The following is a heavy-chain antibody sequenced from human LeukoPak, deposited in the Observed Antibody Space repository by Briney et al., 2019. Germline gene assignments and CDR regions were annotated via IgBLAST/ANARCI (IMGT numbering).Heavy chain of an antibody. V-gene: IGHV3-53*01. CDR1: GFTVSSNY. J-gene: IGHJ3*02. Sequence: PGGSLRLSCAASGFTVSSNYMSWVREAPGKGLEWVSVIYSGGNTYYADSLKGRFTISRDNSKNTLYLQMNSLRVEDTAVYYCARHKYDFLTGYPDAFDMWGQGTMVTVSS. D-gene: IGHD3-9*01. CDR2: IYSGGNT. CDR3: ARHKYDFLTGYPDAFDM.